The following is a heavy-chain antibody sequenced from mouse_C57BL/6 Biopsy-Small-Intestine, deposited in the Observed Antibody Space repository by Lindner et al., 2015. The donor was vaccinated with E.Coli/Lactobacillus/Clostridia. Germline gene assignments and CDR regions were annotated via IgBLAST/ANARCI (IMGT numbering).Heavy chain of an antibody. Sequence: VQLQESGAELARPGASVKPSCKASGYTLTSYDITWVKQRPGQGLEWIGEIYPRSDSTYYSEKFKGKATLTADTISSTAFMELRSLTSEDSAVYFCARKGDSSGSFAYWGQGTLVTVSA. CDR2: IYPRSDST. CDR3: ARKGDSSGSFAY. V-gene: IGHV1-81*01. J-gene: IGHJ3*01. CDR1: GYTLTSYD. D-gene: IGHD3-2*02.